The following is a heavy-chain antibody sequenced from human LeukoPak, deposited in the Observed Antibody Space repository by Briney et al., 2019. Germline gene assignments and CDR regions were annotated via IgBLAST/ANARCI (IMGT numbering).Heavy chain of an antibody. D-gene: IGHD6-13*01. Sequence: ASVKVSCKASGYIFSDYCMHWVRQAPGQGLEWLGWISPKSGAADYAQQFRGRVTMTRDTSINTDYMEMKRVTSDDTAVYYCARGAEAETSPLDFWGQGTLVIVS. CDR3: ARGAEAETSPLDF. J-gene: IGHJ4*02. CDR2: ISPKSGAA. CDR1: GYIFSDYC. V-gene: IGHV1-2*02.